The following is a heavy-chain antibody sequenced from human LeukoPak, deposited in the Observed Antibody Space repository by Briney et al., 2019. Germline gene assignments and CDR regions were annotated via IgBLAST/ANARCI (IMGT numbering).Heavy chain of an antibody. CDR3: AGGANYYYYGMDV. J-gene: IGHJ6*02. D-gene: IGHD3-10*01. V-gene: IGHV3-30*03. Sequence: GRSLRLSCAASGFTFSSYGMHWVRQAPGKGLEWVAIISYDGSNNYYADSVKGRFTISRDNSKNTLYLQMNSLRLEDTALYYCAGGANYYYYGMDVWGQGTTVTVSS. CDR2: ISYDGSNN. CDR1: GFTFSSYG.